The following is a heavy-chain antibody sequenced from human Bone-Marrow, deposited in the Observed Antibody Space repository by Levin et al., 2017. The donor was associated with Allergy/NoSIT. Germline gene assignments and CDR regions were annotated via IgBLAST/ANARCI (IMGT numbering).Heavy chain of an antibody. D-gene: IGHD5-24*01. Sequence: ASVKVSCAASGFTFSNSWMSWVRQTPGKGLEWVANIKEDGGEKYYVDSVKGRFTISRDNAKNSLYVQMNSLRAEDTAVYYCARDQFRRATIGARWFDPWGQGTLVIVSS. CDR1: GFTFSNSW. CDR2: IKEDGGEK. V-gene: IGHV3-7*01. J-gene: IGHJ5*02. CDR3: ARDQFRRATIGARWFDP.